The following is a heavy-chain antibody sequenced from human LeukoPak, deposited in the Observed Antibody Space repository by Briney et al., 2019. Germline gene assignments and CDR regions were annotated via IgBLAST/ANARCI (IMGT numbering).Heavy chain of an antibody. CDR1: GGSIRGYY. J-gene: IGHJ4*02. CDR3: ARHYNSGTYPLDY. V-gene: IGHV4-59*08. Sequence: PSETLSLTCTVSGGSIRGYYWSWFRQPPGKGLEWIGYIYYSGSTNYNPSLESRLTISVGTSKNHFSLKLSSVTAADTAVYYCARHYNSGTYPLDYWGQGTLVTVSS. CDR2: IYYSGST. D-gene: IGHD3-10*01.